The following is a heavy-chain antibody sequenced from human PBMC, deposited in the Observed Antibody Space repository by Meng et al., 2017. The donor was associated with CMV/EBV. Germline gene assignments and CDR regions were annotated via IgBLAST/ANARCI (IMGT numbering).Heavy chain of an antibody. Sequence: GESLKISCAASGFTFSSFVMTWVRQAPGKGLEWVSAISKSGGATNYADSVKGRFTISRDNSKKTVYLQMNSLRAEDTALYYCARKRVDLETYGACDYWGQGTLVTVSS. D-gene: IGHD3-3*01. CDR3: ARKRVDLETYGACDY. CDR1: GFTFSSFV. CDR2: ISKSGGAT. V-gene: IGHV3-23*01. J-gene: IGHJ4*02.